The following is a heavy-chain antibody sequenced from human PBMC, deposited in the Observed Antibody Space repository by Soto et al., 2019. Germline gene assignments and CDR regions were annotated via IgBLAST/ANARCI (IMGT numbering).Heavy chain of an antibody. V-gene: IGHV4-31*03. CDR2: IYYSGST. CDR3: ARVVVVGYFDY. D-gene: IGHD2-15*01. Sequence: PSETLSLTCTVSGGSIISGGYYWSWIRQHPGKGLEWIGYIYYSGSTYYNPSLKSRVTISVDTSKNQFSLKLSSVTAADTAVYYCARVVVVGYFDYWGQGTLVTVSS. J-gene: IGHJ4*02. CDR1: GGSIISGGYY.